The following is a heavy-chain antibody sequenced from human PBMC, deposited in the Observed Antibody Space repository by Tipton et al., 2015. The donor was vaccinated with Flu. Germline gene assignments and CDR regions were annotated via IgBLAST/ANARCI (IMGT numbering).Heavy chain of an antibody. CDR1: GYTFSSFA. CDR2: IIAIFGTT. Sequence: QLVQSGAEVKKPGASVKVSCKTSGYTFSSFAISWVRQAPGQGLEWMGGIIAIFGTTNYAQKFQGRVTITADQSTSTAYMELSSLRSEDTAVYYCARGPYYYQSYMDVWGKGTTVTVSS. CDR3: ARGPYYYQSYMDV. V-gene: IGHV1-69*13. J-gene: IGHJ6*03.